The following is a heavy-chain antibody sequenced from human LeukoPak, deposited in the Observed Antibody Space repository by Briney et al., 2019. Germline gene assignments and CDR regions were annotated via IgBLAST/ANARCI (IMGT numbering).Heavy chain of an antibody. CDR3: ARDAEGLWFGTSPGDAFDI. Sequence: GASVKVSCKASGYTFTSYGISWVRQAPGQGLEWMGWISAYNGNTNYAQKLQGRVTMTTDTSTSTAYMELRSLRSDDTAVYYCARDAEGLWFGTSPGDAFDIWGQGTMVTVSS. V-gene: IGHV1-18*01. CDR2: ISAYNGNT. D-gene: IGHD3-10*01. CDR1: GYTFTSYG. J-gene: IGHJ3*02.